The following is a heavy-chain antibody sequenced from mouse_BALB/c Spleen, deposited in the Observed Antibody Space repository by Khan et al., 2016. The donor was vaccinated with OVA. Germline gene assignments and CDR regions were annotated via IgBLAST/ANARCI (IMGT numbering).Heavy chain of an antibody. V-gene: IGHV1-31*01. CDR3: TWHGYVAWFTY. Sequence: VQLKESGPELMKPVASVKISCKASGYSFTSYYIHWMIQSHGNSLEWIGYIDPFSGGSTYKQKFKDKATLTVDKSSSTVYLLLSNRTSVDSAVYYCTWHGYVAWFTYWGQVTLVTFSA. CDR1: GYSFTSYY. D-gene: IGHD2-2*01. J-gene: IGHJ3*01. CDR2: IDPFSGGS.